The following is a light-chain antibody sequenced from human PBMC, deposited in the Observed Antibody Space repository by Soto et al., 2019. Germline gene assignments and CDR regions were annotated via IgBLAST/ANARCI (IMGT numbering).Light chain of an antibody. CDR2: KVS. Sequence: DIVMTQSPLSLPATLGQPASISSTSIKSPVTTEGNTYVNWFQQKPGQSPRRLVYKVSIRDSGVPDRFRGSGSGMEFTLTISRVEVEDVWVYFCRQGTDWPYNFGRGTKLEI. CDR3: RQGTDWPYN. J-gene: IGKJ2*01. V-gene: IGKV2-30*01. CDR1: KSPVTTEGNTY.